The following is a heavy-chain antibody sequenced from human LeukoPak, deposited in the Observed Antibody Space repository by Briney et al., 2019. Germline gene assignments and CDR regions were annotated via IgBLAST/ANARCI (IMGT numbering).Heavy chain of an antibody. CDR1: GYTFTCYD. J-gene: IGHJ6*02. CDR2: INPSGGST. V-gene: IGHV1-46*01. D-gene: IGHD2-21*02. CDR3: ARDIMVMTYYYYYGMDV. Sequence: ASVKVSCKASGYTFTCYDMHWVRQAPGQGHEWMGIINPSGGSTTYAQKFQGRVTMTRVTSTSKLYTELSSPMSAATTVEYWARDIMVMTYYYYYGMDVWGQGTTVTVPS.